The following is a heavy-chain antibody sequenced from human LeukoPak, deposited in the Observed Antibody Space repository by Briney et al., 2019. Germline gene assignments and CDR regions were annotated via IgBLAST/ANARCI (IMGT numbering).Heavy chain of an antibody. CDR3: ARHVGFITMVRGVINNNWFDP. J-gene: IGHJ5*02. V-gene: IGHV4-39*01. Sequence: PSETLSLTCTVSGVSISSSNSYWGWIRQPPGKGLEWIGSIYYTGNTYYNASLKSRVTISIDTSKNQISLRLTSVTAADTAVYYCARHVGFITMVRGVINNNWFDPWGQGTLVTVSS. CDR2: IYYTGNT. D-gene: IGHD3-10*01. CDR1: GVSISSSNSY.